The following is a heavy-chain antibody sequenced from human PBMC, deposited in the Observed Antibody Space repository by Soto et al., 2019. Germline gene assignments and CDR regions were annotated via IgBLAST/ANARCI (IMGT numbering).Heavy chain of an antibody. V-gene: IGHV1-8*01. CDR3: ARTEQLVSYYYYYLDV. J-gene: IGHJ6*03. CDR1: GYTFTSYD. Sequence: ASXKVSCKASGYTFTSYDINWGRQATGQGLEWMGWMTPNNGNTGYAQKFQGRVTMTRNTSIRTAYMELSSLRSEDQAVYYCARTEQLVSYYYYYLDVWGKGTTVTVSS. D-gene: IGHD6-6*01. CDR2: MTPNNGNT.